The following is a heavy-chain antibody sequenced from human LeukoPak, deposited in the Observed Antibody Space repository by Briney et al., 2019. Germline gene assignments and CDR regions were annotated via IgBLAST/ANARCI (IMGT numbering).Heavy chain of an antibody. J-gene: IGHJ4*02. D-gene: IGHD1-26*01. CDR2: IRSRSSYI. Sequence: PGGSLRLSCAASGFTFSSYSMNWVRQAPGKGLEWVSSIRSRSSYIYYADSVKGRFTISRDNAKNSLYLQMNSLRAEDTAVYYCARDKYPGTGSYYIFDYWGQGTLVTVSS. CDR1: GFTFSSYS. V-gene: IGHV3-21*01. CDR3: ARDKYPGTGSYYIFDY.